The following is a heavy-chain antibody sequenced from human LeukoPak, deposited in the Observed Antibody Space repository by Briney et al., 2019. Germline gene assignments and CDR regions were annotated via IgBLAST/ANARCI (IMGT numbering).Heavy chain of an antibody. CDR1: GFSFSNYG. CDR2: ITGNGATT. Sequence: GGSLRLSCAASGFSFSNYGMNWVRQAPGKGLEWVSGITGNGATTYHADSVKGRFTISRDNSRNTVYLQMNSLRAEDTAVYYCARVGPSDYDFWSGYYTVDYWGQGTLVTVSS. D-gene: IGHD3-3*01. CDR3: ARVGPSDYDFWSGYYTVDY. J-gene: IGHJ4*02. V-gene: IGHV3-23*01.